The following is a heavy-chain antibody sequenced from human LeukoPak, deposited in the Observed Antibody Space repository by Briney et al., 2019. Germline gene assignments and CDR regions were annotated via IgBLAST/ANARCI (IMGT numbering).Heavy chain of an antibody. CDR1: GFTFSSYA. V-gene: IGHV3-30*01. D-gene: IGHD2-15*01. J-gene: IGHJ4*02. CDR2: ISYDGSNK. CDR3: ARDLGCSGGSCHGNFDY. Sequence: QPGRSLRLSCAASGFTFSSYAMHWVRQAPGKGLEWVAVISYDGSNKYYADSVKGRFTISRDNSKNTLYLQMNSLRAEDTAVYYCARDLGCSGGSCHGNFDYWGQGTLVTVSS.